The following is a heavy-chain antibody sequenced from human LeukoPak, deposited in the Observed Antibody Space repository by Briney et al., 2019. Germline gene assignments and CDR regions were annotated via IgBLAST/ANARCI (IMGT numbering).Heavy chain of an antibody. Sequence: GGSLRLSCAASGFTFSSYAMHWVRQAPGKGLEYVSAISSNGGSTYYANSVKGRFTISRDNSKNTLYLQMGSLRAEDMAVYYCARSTHSPRVFLPAGWFDPWGQGTLVTVSS. J-gene: IGHJ5*02. V-gene: IGHV3-64*01. CDR3: ARSTHSPRVFLPAGWFDP. CDR1: GFTFSSYA. D-gene: IGHD2-2*01. CDR2: ISSNGGST.